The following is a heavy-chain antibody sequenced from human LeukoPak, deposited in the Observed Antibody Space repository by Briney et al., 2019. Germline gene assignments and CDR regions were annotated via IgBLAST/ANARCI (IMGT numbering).Heavy chain of an antibody. CDR1: GYTFTGYY. V-gene: IGHV1-2*02. CDR3: VKGPNYYDSSGYSSPFDY. D-gene: IGHD3-22*01. CDR2: INPNSGGT. J-gene: IGHJ4*02. Sequence: ASVKVSCKASGYTFTGYYMHWVRQAPGQGLEWMGWINPNSGGTNYAQKFQGRVTMTRDTSISTAYMELSRLRSDDTAVYYCVKGPNYYDSSGYSSPFDYWGQGTLVTVSS.